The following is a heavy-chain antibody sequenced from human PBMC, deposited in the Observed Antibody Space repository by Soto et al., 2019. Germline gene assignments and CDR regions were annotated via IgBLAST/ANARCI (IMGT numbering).Heavy chain of an antibody. V-gene: IGHV3-23*01. D-gene: IGHD6-19*01. Sequence: GGSLRLSCAASGFTFSSYAMSWVRQAPGKGLEWVSAISGSGGSTYYADSVKGRFTISRDNSKNTLYLQMNSLRAEDTAVYYCAKDLPLIAVAQYYFDYWGQGTLVTVSS. CDR1: GFTFSSYA. J-gene: IGHJ4*02. CDR2: ISGSGGST. CDR3: AKDLPLIAVAQYYFDY.